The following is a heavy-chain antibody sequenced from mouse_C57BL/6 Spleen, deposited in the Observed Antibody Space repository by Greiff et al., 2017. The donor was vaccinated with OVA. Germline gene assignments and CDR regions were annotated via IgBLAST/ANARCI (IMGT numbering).Heavy chain of an antibody. CDR3: ARRRSYGNYYYYAMDY. CDR2: IDPNSGGT. D-gene: IGHD2-1*01. J-gene: IGHJ4*01. CDR1: GYTFTSYW. V-gene: IGHV1-62-3*01. Sequence: QVQLKQPGAELVKPGASVKLSCKASGYTFTSYWMHWVKQRPGRGLEWIGRIDPNSGGTKYNQKFKGKATLTVDQSSSTAYMQLNSLTSEDSAVYYCARRRSYGNYYYYAMDYWGQGTSVTVSS.